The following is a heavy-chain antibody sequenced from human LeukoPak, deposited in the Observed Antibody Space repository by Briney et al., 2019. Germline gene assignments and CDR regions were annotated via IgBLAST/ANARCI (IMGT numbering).Heavy chain of an antibody. CDR2: ISGSGGST. CDR1: GFTFSSYA. J-gene: IGHJ4*02. D-gene: IGHD2-2*02. V-gene: IGHV3-23*01. Sequence: GSLRLSCAASGFTFSSYAMSWVRQAPGKGLEWVSAISGSGGSTYYADSVKGRFTISRDNSKNTLYLQMNSLRAEDMAVYYCAKESCSSTSCYIFDYWGQGTLVTVSS. CDR3: AKESCSSTSCYIFDY.